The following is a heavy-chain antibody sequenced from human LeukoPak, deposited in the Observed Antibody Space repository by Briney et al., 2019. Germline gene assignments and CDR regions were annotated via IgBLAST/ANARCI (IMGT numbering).Heavy chain of an antibody. CDR2: IYYSGST. CDR3: ARRVGVYYYYYMDV. CDR1: GGSISSGDYY. Sequence: PSETLSLTCTVSGGSISSGDYYWSWIRQPPGKGLEWIGYIYYSGSTYYNPSLKSRVTISVDTSKNQFSLKLSSVTAADTAVYYCARRVGVYYYYYMDVWGKGTTVTVSS. V-gene: IGHV4-30-4*08. D-gene: IGHD3-10*01. J-gene: IGHJ6*03.